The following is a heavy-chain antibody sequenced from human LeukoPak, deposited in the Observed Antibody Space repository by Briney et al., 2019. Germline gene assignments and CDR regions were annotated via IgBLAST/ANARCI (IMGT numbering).Heavy chain of an antibody. CDR1: GFTFSDYY. CDR2: ISNSGSVI. V-gene: IGHV3-11*01. J-gene: IGHJ4*02. Sequence: GGSLRLSCAASGFTFSDYYMSWIRQAPGKGLEWVSYISNSGSVIYYADSVEGRFTISRDNVKNSVYLQMNSLRAEDTAVYYCVGDSNGYYYGYDYWGQGTLATVSS. CDR3: VGDSNGYYYGYDY. D-gene: IGHD3-22*01.